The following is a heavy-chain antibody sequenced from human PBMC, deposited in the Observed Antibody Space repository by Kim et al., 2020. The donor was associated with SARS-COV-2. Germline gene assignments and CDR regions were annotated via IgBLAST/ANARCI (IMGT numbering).Heavy chain of an antibody. V-gene: IGHV3-30*01. Sequence: ADSVKGRFTISRDNSKNTLYLQMNSLRAEDTAVYYCAREGLTTEYPFDYWGQGTLVTVSS. D-gene: IGHD4-17*01. J-gene: IGHJ4*02. CDR3: AREGLTTEYPFDY.